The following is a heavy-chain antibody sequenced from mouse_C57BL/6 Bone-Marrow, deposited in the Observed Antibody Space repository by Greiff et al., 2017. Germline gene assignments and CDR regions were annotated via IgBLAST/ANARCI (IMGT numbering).Heavy chain of an antibody. V-gene: IGHV1-58*01. J-gene: IGHJ1*03. CDR2: IYIGNGYT. Sequence: VQLQQSGAELVRPGSSVKMSCKTSGYTFTSYGINWVKQRPGQGLEWIGYIYIGNGYTEYNEKFKGKATLTSDTSSSTAYMKLSSLTSEDSAIDFCARTRITTVVATGNFDVWGTGTTVTVSS. CDR1: GYTFTSYG. D-gene: IGHD1-1*01. CDR3: ARTRITTVVATGNFDV.